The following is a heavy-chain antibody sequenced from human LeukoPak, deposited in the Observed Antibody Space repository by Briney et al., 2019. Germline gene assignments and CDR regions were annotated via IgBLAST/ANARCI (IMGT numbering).Heavy chain of an antibody. CDR2: INWKGGGT. CDR3: ARDSAHYDSSEDY. Sequence: TGGSLRLSCAASGFTFYDYGMSWVRHAPGKGLGWGSGINWKGGGTDNADSVKGAFTLSRDNAKNSLYLQMNSLRAEDTALYYCARDSAHYDSSEDYWGQGTLVTVSS. J-gene: IGHJ4*02. V-gene: IGHV3-20*04. CDR1: GFTFYDYG. D-gene: IGHD3-22*01.